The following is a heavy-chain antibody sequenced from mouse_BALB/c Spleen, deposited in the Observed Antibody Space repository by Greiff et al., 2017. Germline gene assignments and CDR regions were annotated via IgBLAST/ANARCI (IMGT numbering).Heavy chain of an antibody. CDR3: ARSLYDGYYDWYFDV. D-gene: IGHD2-3*01. CDR1: GFNIKDTY. J-gene: IGHJ1*01. CDR2: IDPANGNT. V-gene: IGHV14-3*02. Sequence: VQLQQPGAELVKPGASVKLSCTASGFNIKDTYMHWVKQRPEQGLEWIGRIDPANGNTKYDPKFQGKATITADTSSNTAYLQLSSLTSEDTAVYYCARSLYDGYYDWYFDVWGAGTTVTVSS.